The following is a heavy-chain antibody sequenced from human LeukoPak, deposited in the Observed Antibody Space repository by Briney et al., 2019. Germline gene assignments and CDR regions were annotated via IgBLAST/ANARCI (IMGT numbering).Heavy chain of an antibody. V-gene: IGHV4-59*01. CDR1: GGSISSYY. J-gene: IGHJ4*02. CDR2: IYYSGST. CDR3: ARGRYYGDYGGGEDY. D-gene: IGHD4-17*01. Sequence: PSETLSLTCTVSGGSISSYYWSWIRQPPGKGLEWIGYIYYSGSTNYNPSLKSRVTISVDTSKNQFSLKLSSVTAADTAVYYCARGRYYGDYGGGEDYWGQGTLVTVSS.